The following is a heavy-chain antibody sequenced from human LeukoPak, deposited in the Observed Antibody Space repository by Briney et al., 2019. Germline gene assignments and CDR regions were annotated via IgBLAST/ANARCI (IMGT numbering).Heavy chain of an antibody. Sequence: PSETLSLTCTVSGASISTNSYYWGWIRQPPGKGLEWIGTIYYSGSTYYNPSLKSRVTISVDTSKNQFSLKLSSVTAADTAVYYCARPVPSRLGWFDPWGQGTLVTVSS. CDR2: IYYSGST. J-gene: IGHJ5*02. V-gene: IGHV4-39*01. D-gene: IGHD1-1*01. CDR1: GASISTNSYY. CDR3: ARPVPSRLGWFDP.